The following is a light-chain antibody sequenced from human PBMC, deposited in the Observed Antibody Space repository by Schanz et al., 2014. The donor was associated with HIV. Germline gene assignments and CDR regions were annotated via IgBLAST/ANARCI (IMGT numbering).Light chain of an antibody. CDR1: QSVLSSSNSKKY. CDR3: QQYYSTPWT. CDR2: WAS. Sequence: DIVMTQSPDSLAVSLGERATINCKSSQSVLSSSNSKKYLAWYQQKPGQTPKLLFYWASTRESGVPDRFSGSGSGTDFTLTISSLQAEDVAVYYCQQYYSTPWTFGQGTKVEIK. J-gene: IGKJ1*01. V-gene: IGKV4-1*01.